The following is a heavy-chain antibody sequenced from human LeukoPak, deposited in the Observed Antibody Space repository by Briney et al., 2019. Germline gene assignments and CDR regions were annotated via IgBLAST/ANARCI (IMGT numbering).Heavy chain of an antibody. D-gene: IGHD4-17*01. CDR3: ARLNTVTQIDY. J-gene: IGHJ4*02. CDR2: IYHSGST. V-gene: IGHV4-39*07. CDR1: GGSISSSSYY. Sequence: MSSETLSLTCTVSGGSISSSSYYWGWIRQPPGKGLEWIGSIYHSGSTYYNPSLKSRVTISVDTSKNQFSLKLSSVTAADTAVYYCARLNTVTQIDYWGQGTLVTVSS.